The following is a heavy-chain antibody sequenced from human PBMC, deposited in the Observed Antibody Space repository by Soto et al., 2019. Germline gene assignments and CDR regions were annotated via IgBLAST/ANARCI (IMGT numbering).Heavy chain of an antibody. J-gene: IGHJ6*02. CDR2: ISPYNDDT. V-gene: IGHV1-18*01. CDR1: CYSFSSYG. Sequence: GASVKVSCKSPCYSFSSYGITLFRHAPGQWLECLGLISPYNDDTKYAQRLQGRVTMTTDTSTRTAYMDIRGLRSDDTAIYYCARGGYYDSSGARNYHYYGMDVWGQGTTVTVSS. D-gene: IGHD3-22*01. CDR3: ARGGYYDSSGARNYHYYGMDV.